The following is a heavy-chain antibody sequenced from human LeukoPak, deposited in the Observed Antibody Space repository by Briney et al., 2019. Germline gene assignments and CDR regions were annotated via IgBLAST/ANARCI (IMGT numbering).Heavy chain of an antibody. Sequence: ASVKVSCKASGGTFSSYAISWVRQAPGQGLEWMGRIIPILGIANYAQKFQGRVTITADKSTSTAYMELSSLRSEDTAVYYCAKAYGDYVERFFDYWGQGTLVTVSS. J-gene: IGHJ4*02. CDR2: IIPILGIA. V-gene: IGHV1-69*04. CDR3: AKAYGDYVERFFDY. CDR1: GGTFSSYA. D-gene: IGHD4-17*01.